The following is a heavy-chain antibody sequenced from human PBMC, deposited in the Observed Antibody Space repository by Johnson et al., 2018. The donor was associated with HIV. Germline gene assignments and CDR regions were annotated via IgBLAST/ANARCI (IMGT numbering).Heavy chain of an antibody. CDR1: AFTVSSNY. Sequence: VPLVESGAGLIQPGGSLRLSCAASAFTVSSNYMSWVRQGPGKGTFYADSMTGRFTIPRDNSKNTLYLQMNSLRAEDTAVYYCARDLLIAYCGGDCWDAFDIWGQGTMVTVSS. D-gene: IGHD2-21*02. CDR3: ARDLLIAYCGGDCWDAFDI. J-gene: IGHJ3*02. V-gene: IGHV3-66*03.